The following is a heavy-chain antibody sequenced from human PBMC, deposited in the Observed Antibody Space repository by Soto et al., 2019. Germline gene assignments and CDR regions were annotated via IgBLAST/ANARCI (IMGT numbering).Heavy chain of an antibody. D-gene: IGHD6-13*01. Sequence: GESLKISCAASGFTFSSYWMSWVRQAPGKGLEWVANIKQDGSEKYYVDSVKGRFTISRDNAKNSLYLQMNSLRAEDTAVYYCVRDPSWQQLPYYFDYWGQGTLVTVSS. CDR3: VRDPSWQQLPYYFDY. J-gene: IGHJ4*02. V-gene: IGHV3-7*01. CDR2: IKQDGSEK. CDR1: GFTFSSYW.